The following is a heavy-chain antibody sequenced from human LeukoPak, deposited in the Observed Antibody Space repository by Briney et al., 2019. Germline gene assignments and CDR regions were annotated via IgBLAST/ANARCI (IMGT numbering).Heavy chain of an antibody. V-gene: IGHV3-9*01. J-gene: IGHJ4*02. CDR3: AKDGSSSWPGDFDY. D-gene: IGHD6-13*01. Sequence: GGSLRLSCAASGFTFDDYAMHWVRQAPGKGLEWVSGISWNSGSIGYADSVKGRFTISRDNAKDSLYLQMNSLRAEDTALYYCAKDGSSSWPGDFDYWGQGTLVTVSS. CDR1: GFTFDDYA. CDR2: ISWNSGSI.